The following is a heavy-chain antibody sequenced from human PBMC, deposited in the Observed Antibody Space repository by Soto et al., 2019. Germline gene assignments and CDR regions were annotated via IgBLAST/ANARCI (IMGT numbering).Heavy chain of an antibody. J-gene: IGHJ4*02. CDR3: TTDRTPNYYDSSGIFEY. D-gene: IGHD3-22*01. CDR2: IKSKTDGGTT. Sequence: PGGSLRLSCAASGFTFSNAWMSCVRQAPGRGLEWVGRIKSKTDGGTTDYAAPVKARFTISRDDSKNTQYLQMNSLKTEDTAVYYCTTDRTPNYYDSSGIFEYWGQGT. CDR1: GFTFSNAW. V-gene: IGHV3-15*01.